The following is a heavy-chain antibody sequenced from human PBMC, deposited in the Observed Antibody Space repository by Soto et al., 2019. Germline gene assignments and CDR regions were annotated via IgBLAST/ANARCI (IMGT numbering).Heavy chain of an antibody. D-gene: IGHD4-17*01. V-gene: IGHV3-30*18. CDR3: AKSVYGANSYYYYGMDV. Sequence: QVQLVESGGGVVQPGRSLRLSCAASGFTFSSYGMHWVRQAPGKGLEWVAVISYDGSNKYYADSVKGRFTISRDNSKNTLYLQMNSLRAEDTAVYYCAKSVYGANSYYYYGMDVWGQGTTVTVSS. CDR1: GFTFSSYG. CDR2: ISYDGSNK. J-gene: IGHJ6*02.